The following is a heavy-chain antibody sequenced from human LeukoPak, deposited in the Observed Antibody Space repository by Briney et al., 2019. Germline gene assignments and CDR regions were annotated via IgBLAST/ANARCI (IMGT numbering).Heavy chain of an antibody. CDR2: IIPIFGTA. CDR3: ARVQGGYKYYFDN. J-gene: IGHJ4*02. CDR1: GGTFSSYA. D-gene: IGHD5-24*01. V-gene: IGHV1-69*13. Sequence: ASVKVSCKASGGTFSSYAISWVRQAPGQGLEWMGGIIPIFGTANYAQKFQGRVTITAGESTSTAYMELSSLRSEDTAVYYCARVQGGYKYYFDNWGQGTLVTVSS.